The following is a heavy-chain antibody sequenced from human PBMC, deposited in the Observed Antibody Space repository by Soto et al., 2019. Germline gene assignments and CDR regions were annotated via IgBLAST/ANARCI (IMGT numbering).Heavy chain of an antibody. J-gene: IGHJ4*02. V-gene: IGHV1-2*02. CDR1: GYTFTEYY. CDR2: INTTSGGT. D-gene: IGHD3-22*01. Sequence: ASVKVSCKASGYTFTEYYVHWVRHAHGQGLAWMGWINTTSGGTSYAQNFLGRFTISRDVSKGTLYLQMNSMRAEHTAGYYCAKEMFPKTGLDSSSPWGDYWGPGTLVTVCS. CDR3: AKEMFPKTGLDSSSPWGDY.